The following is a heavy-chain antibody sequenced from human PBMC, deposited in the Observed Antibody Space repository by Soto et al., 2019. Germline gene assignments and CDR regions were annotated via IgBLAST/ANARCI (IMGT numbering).Heavy chain of an antibody. V-gene: IGHV1-18*01. Sequence: QVQLVQSGAEVKKPGASVKVSCKPSGYTFTSYGITWVRQAPGQGLEWMGWISAYNGNTNYAQKFQGRVTXXTXTXMSTAYMELRSLGSDDTAVYYCASGWFGEFVYQFDYWGQGTLVTVSS. J-gene: IGHJ4*02. CDR2: ISAYNGNT. CDR3: ASGWFGEFVYQFDY. CDR1: GYTFTSYG. D-gene: IGHD3-10*01.